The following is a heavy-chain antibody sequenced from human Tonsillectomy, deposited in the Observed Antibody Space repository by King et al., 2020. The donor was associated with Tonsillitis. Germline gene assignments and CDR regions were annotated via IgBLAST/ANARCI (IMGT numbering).Heavy chain of an antibody. D-gene: IGHD3-22*01. CDR2: ISGNGGTS. Sequence: VQLVESGGGLVQPGGSLRLSCAASGFIFSSYAINWVRQAPGKGLEWVSVISGNGGTSYYADSVKGRFAISRDNSKNTLYLQMNSLRAEDTAVYYCAKVDYDPSGYRRFDYWGQGTLVTVSS. J-gene: IGHJ4*02. V-gene: IGHV3-23*04. CDR1: GFIFSSYA. CDR3: AKVDYDPSGYRRFDY.